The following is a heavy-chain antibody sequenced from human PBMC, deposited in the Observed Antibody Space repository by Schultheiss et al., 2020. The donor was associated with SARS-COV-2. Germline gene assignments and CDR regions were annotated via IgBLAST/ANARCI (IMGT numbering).Heavy chain of an antibody. Sequence: SETLSLTCAVSGDSISSGAYYWSWIRQPAGKGLEWIGRIYTSGSTNYNPSLKSRVTISVDTSKNQFSLKLSSVTAADTAVYYCARSVVTIVVAYSDYWGQGTLVTVSS. J-gene: IGHJ4*02. V-gene: IGHV4-61*02. CDR3: ARSVVTIVVAYSDY. D-gene: IGHD3-22*01. CDR2: IYTSGST. CDR1: GDSISSGAYY.